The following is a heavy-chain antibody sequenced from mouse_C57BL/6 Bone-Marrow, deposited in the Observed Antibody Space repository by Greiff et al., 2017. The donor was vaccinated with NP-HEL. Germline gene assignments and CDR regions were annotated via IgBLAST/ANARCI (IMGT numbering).Heavy chain of an antibody. V-gene: IGHV2-9-1*01. CDR1: GFSLTSYA. D-gene: IGHD4-1*01. CDR2: IWTGGGR. J-gene: IGHJ2*01. CDR3: ARRRDWEDY. Sequence: VMLVESGPGLVAPSQCLSITCTVSGFSLTSYALSWVRQPPGKGLEWLGVIWTGGGRNYNSALQSRLSISKDNSQSQVFLEVNGRHTGDTARYYCARRRDWEDYWGQGTTLTVSS.